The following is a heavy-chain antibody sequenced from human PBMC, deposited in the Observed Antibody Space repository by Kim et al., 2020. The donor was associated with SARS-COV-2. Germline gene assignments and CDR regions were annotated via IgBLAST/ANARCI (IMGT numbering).Heavy chain of an antibody. CDR2: IISKADGGTT. Sequence: LSLTCAGTGFTFSKAWMSWVRQAPGKGLEWVGRIISKADGGTTNYEAPVRDRFFISRDDSKSTVYLQMNSLKTEDTGIYYCTTDPGDASGYGPGYWGQGTPVTVSS. V-gene: IGHV3-15*01. D-gene: IGHD3-22*01. J-gene: IGHJ4*02. CDR1: GFTFSKAW. CDR3: TTDPGDASGYGPGY.